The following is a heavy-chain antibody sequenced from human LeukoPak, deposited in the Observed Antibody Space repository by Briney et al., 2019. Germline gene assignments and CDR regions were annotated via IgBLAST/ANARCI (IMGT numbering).Heavy chain of an antibody. D-gene: IGHD6-19*01. Sequence: GGSLRLSCAASEFTSNNYGMHWVRQAPGKGLEWVALISKDGSNEYYADSVKGRFTISRDNSKNTLDLQMSSLRADDTAVYYCAKHSSGITVAGTIQYWGQGTLVTVSS. CDR3: AKHSSGITVAGTIQY. CDR1: EFTSNNYG. CDR2: ISKDGSNE. V-gene: IGHV3-30*18. J-gene: IGHJ4*02.